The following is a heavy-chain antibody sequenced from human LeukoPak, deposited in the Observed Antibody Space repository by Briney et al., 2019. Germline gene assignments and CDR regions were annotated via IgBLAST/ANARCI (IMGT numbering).Heavy chain of an antibody. J-gene: IGHJ3*02. CDR3: ARGWGTPGRFDI. D-gene: IGHD3-16*01. CDR2: ISAYNGNT. V-gene: IGHV1-18*04. CDR1: GYTFTGYY. Sequence: ASVKVSCKASGYTFTGYYMHWVRQAPGQGLEWMGWISAYNGNTNYAQKLQGRVTMTTDTSTSTAYMELRSLRSDDTAVYYCARGWGTPGRFDIWGQGTMVTVSS.